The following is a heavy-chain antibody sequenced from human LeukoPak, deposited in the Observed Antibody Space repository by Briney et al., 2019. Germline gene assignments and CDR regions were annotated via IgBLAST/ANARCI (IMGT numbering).Heavy chain of an antibody. D-gene: IGHD2-2*01. CDR2: IYYSGST. V-gene: IGHV4-59*01. J-gene: IGHJ4*02. CDR1: GGSISSYY. CDR3: ARETCSSTSCSRRLVFDY. Sequence: SETLSLTCTVSGGSISSYYWSWIRQPPGKGLEWIGYIYYSGSTNYNPSLKSRVTISVDTSKNQFSLKLSSVTAADTAVYYCARETCSSTSCSRRLVFDYWGQGTLVTVSS.